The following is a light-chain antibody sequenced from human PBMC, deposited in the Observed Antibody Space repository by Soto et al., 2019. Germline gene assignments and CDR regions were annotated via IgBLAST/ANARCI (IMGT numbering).Light chain of an antibody. V-gene: IGKV1-5*03. CDR1: QNLNNW. CDR3: QQYNSYSRIT. CDR2: KAS. J-gene: IGKJ5*01. Sequence: DIQLTQSPSSLSAVVGDRVTITCRASQNLNNWLAWYQQAPGTAPKLLIYKASVLASGVSSRFSGSGSGTEFTLTISRLQPEDFATYYRQQYNSYSRITFGQGTRLEIK.